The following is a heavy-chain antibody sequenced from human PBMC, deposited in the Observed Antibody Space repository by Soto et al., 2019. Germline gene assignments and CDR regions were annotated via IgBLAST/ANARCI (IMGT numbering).Heavy chain of an antibody. CDR2: IWYDGSNK. J-gene: IGHJ6*02. CDR1: GFTFSSYG. CDR3: ARDGRDTIFGVVTATYYYGMDV. Sequence: GGSLRLSCAASGFTFSSYGMHWVRQAPGKGLEWVAVIWYDGSNKYYADSVKGRFTISRDNSKNTLYLQMNSLRAEDTAVYYCARDGRDTIFGVVTATYYYGMDVWGQGTTVTVSS. D-gene: IGHD3-3*01. V-gene: IGHV3-33*01.